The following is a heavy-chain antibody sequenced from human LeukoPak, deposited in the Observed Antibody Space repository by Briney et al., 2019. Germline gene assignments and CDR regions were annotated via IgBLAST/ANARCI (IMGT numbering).Heavy chain of an antibody. V-gene: IGHV1-18*01. J-gene: IGHJ6*03. CDR2: ISAYNGNR. CDR1: GYTFTSYG. D-gene: IGHD4-17*01. CDR3: ARRSRDYGDSYYYYYYMDV. Sequence: ASVKVSCKASGYTFTSYGISWVRQAPGQGLEWMGWISAYNGNRNYAQKLQGRVTMTTDTSTSTAYMELRSLRSDDTAVYYCARRSRDYGDSYYYYYYMDVWGKGTTVTVSS.